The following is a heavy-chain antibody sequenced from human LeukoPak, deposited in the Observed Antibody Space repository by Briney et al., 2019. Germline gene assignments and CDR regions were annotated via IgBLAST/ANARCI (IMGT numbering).Heavy chain of an antibody. CDR3: AKGGGWLYYFDY. CDR2: ISSSGGDA. J-gene: IGHJ4*02. CDR1: GFIFSSFA. D-gene: IGHD6-19*01. Sequence: GGSLRLSCAASGFIFSSFAMNWVRQAPGKGLEWVSAISSSGGDAYYADSVKGHFTISRDNSKNTLYLQVNSLRAEDTAIYYCAKGGGWLYYFDYWGQGTLVTVSS. V-gene: IGHV3-23*01.